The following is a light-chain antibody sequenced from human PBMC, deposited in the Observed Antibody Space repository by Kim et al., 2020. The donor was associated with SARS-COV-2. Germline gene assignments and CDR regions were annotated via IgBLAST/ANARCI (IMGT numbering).Light chain of an antibody. V-gene: IGLV1-36*01. Sequence: QSVLTQPPSVSEAPRQRVTISCSGSSSNIGNNAVNWYQQFPGKAPQLLIYYDDQLPSGVSDRFSGSKSGTSASLAISGLQSEDEADYYCAAWDDRLDGPVFGGGTQLTVL. J-gene: IGLJ3*02. CDR3: AAWDDRLDGPV. CDR2: YDD. CDR1: SSNIGNNA.